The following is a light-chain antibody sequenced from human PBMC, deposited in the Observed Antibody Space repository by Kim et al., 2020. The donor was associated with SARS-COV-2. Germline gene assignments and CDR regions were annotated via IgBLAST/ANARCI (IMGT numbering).Light chain of an antibody. CDR3: QEYNSDFT. CDR1: QTISTW. Sequence: DIQMTQSPSILSASVGDRVTITCRASQTISTWLAWYQQKPGKPPNALISDASSLESGVPSRFSGSGSGTEFTLTISSLQPDDFATDYCQEYNSDFTFGPATKVYIK. J-gene: IGKJ3*01. CDR2: DAS. V-gene: IGKV1-5*01.